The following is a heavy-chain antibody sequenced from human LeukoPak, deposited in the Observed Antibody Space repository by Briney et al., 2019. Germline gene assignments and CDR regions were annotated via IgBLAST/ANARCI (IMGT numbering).Heavy chain of an antibody. Sequence: GGSLRLSCAASGFTFNNYGIHWVRQAPGKGLEWVAVISYDGSDKYYADSVRGRFTISRDNSKNTLYLQMNSLRAEDTAVYYCTVFHIWGQGTMVTVSS. CDR3: TVFHI. CDR1: GFTFNNYG. CDR2: ISYDGSDK. J-gene: IGHJ3*02. V-gene: IGHV3-30*03.